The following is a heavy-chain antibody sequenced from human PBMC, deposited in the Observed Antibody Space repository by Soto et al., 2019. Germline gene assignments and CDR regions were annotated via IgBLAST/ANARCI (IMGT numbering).Heavy chain of an antibody. CDR2: IYDSGST. CDR3: ARDDGVAAAGTGDYGMDV. V-gene: IGHV4-59*12. Sequence: PSETLSLTCTVSGDSIRSYYWSWIRQPPGKGLEWIGYIYDSGSTNYNPSLKSRVTISVDKPKNQFSLKLSSVTAADTAVYYCARDDGVAAAGTGDYGMDVWGQGTTVTVSS. J-gene: IGHJ6*02. CDR1: GDSIRSYY. D-gene: IGHD6-13*01.